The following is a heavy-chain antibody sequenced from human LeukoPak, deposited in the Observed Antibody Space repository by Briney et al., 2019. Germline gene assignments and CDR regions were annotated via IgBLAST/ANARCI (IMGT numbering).Heavy chain of an antibody. D-gene: IGHD6-13*01. CDR1: GFTLSDNY. CDR3: ARVKTSSWYGGWFDP. Sequence: GGSLRLSCAASGFTLSDNYMSWIRQAPGKGLEWVSYITSSGSTTYYADSVKGRFTISRDNAKNSLYLQMNNLRAEDTAVYYYARVKTSSWYGGWFDPWGQGTLVTVSS. J-gene: IGHJ5*02. V-gene: IGHV3-11*01. CDR2: ITSSGSTT.